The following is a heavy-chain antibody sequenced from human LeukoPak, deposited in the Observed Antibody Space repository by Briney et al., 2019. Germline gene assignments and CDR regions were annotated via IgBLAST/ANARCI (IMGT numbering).Heavy chain of an antibody. CDR2: IYYSGST. D-gene: IGHD2-15*01. J-gene: IGHJ6*02. CDR3: ALLDYYYGMDV. V-gene: IGHV4-59*08. Sequence: SETLSLTCTVSGGSISSYYWSWIRQPPGKGLEWIGYIYYSGSTNYNPSLKSRVTISVDTSKNQFSLKLSSVTAADTAVYYCALLDYYYGMDVWGQGTTVAVSS. CDR1: GGSISSYY.